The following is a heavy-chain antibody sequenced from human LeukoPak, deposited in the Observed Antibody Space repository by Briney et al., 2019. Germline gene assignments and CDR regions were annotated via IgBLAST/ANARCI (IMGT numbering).Heavy chain of an antibody. D-gene: IGHD6-13*01. CDR2: ISSTSMYI. V-gene: IGHV3-21*01. CDR1: GFTFGIYS. CDR3: ARVAAGAEAHTLHYHYMDV. J-gene: IGHJ6*03. Sequence: PGGPLRLSCAASGFTFGIYSMTWVRPAPGKGLEWVSSISSTSMYIYYADSMRGRFTISRDNAENSLFLQIDSLGVEDTAVYSCARVAAGAEAHTLHYHYMDVWGKGTTVTVSS.